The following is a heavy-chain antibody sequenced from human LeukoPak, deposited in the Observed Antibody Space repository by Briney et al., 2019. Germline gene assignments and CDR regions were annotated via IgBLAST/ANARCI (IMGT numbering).Heavy chain of an antibody. Sequence: PSETLSLTCAVSGGSISSSNWWSWVRQPPGKGLEWIGEIYHSGSTNYNPSLKSRVTISVDKSKNQFSLKLSSVTAADTAVYYCARGSGYDFWSGYPNYFDYWGQGTLVTVSS. CDR3: ARGSGYDFWSGYPNYFDY. CDR2: IYHSGST. J-gene: IGHJ4*02. CDR1: GGSISSSNW. D-gene: IGHD3-3*01. V-gene: IGHV4-4*02.